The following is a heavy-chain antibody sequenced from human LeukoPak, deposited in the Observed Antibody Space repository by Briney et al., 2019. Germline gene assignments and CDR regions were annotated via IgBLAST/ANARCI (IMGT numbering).Heavy chain of an antibody. CDR3: ARDRGSSWYVDY. J-gene: IGHJ4*02. V-gene: IGHV1-2*02. CDR2: INPSSGGT. Sequence: GASVTVSFTTSGYSFTIYYIHWVRHAPGQGLEWMGWINPSSGGTEFEQKFQGRVTMTGATSISTAYMELSRLRSDDTAVYYCARDRGSSWYVDYWGQGTLVTVSS. D-gene: IGHD6-13*01. CDR1: GYSFTIYY.